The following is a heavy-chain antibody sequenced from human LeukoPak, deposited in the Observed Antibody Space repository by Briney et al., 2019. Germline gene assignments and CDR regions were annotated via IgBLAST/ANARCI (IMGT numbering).Heavy chain of an antibody. CDR2: ISWNSGSI. CDR3: AKDISYYGSGSFDAFDI. CDR1: GFTFDDYA. D-gene: IGHD3-10*01. V-gene: IGHV3-9*01. J-gene: IGHJ3*02. Sequence: GGSLRLSCAASGFTFDDYAMHWVRQAPGKGLEWVSGISWNSGSIGYADSVKGRFTISRDNAKNSLYLQMNSLRAEDTALYYCAKDISYYGSGSFDAFDIWGQGTMVTVSS.